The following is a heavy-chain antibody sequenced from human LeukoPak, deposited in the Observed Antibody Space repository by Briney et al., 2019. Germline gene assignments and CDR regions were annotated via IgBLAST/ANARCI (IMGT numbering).Heavy chain of an antibody. J-gene: IGHJ4*02. CDR1: GGSISSSPYY. D-gene: IGHD3-22*01. CDR3: HSGVVVVITSGFDY. CDR2: IYYNGNT. V-gene: IGHV4-39*01. Sequence: SETLSLTCTVSGGSISSSPYYWGWIRQPPGKGLEWIGSIYYNGNTYYNPSLKSRVTISVDRSKNQFSLKLSSVTAADTAVYYCHSGVVVVITSGFDYWGQGTLVTVSS.